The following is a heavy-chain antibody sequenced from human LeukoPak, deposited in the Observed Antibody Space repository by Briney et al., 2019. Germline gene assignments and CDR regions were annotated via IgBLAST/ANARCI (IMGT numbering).Heavy chain of an antibody. CDR2: IYPGDSDT. J-gene: IGHJ4*02. V-gene: IGHV5-51*01. CDR1: GYSFTSYW. Sequence: GESLKISCKGSGYSFTSYWIGRVRQMPGKGLEWMGIIYPGDSDTRYSPSFQGQVTISADKSISTAYLQWSSLKASDTAMYYCARYRNTAMVKYYFDYWGQGTLVTVSS. CDR3: ARYRNTAMVKYYFDY. D-gene: IGHD5-18*01.